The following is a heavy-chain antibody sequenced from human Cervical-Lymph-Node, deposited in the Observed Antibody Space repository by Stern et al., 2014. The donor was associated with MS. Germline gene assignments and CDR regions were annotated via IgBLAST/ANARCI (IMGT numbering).Heavy chain of an antibody. Sequence: VQLVQSGAEVKKPGESLKISCKTSGYSFSNFWIGWVRQMPGKGLEWMGYIYPGGSDTTYSQCFQGQVTLSADESNSTPYLQWTSLKASDTAMYYCVRRRDIGGYYTFDIWGQGTMLIVSS. J-gene: IGHJ3*02. CDR3: VRRRDIGGYYTFDI. CDR2: IYPGGSDT. CDR1: GYSFSNFW. D-gene: IGHD3-22*01. V-gene: IGHV5-51*01.